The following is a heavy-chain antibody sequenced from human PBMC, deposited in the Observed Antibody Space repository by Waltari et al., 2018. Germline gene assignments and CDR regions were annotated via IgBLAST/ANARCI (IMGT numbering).Heavy chain of an antibody. CDR3: ARGRELQGAFDI. V-gene: IGHV4-34*01. J-gene: IGHJ3*02. CDR1: GGSFSGYY. D-gene: IGHD1-7*01. Sequence: QVQLQQWGAGLLKHSETLSLTCAVYGGSFSGYYWSWNRQPPGKGLEWIGEINHSGSTNYNPSLKIRVTSSVATSKNQFSLKRSSVTAADTAVYYCARGRELQGAFDIWGQGTMVTVSS. CDR2: INHSGST.